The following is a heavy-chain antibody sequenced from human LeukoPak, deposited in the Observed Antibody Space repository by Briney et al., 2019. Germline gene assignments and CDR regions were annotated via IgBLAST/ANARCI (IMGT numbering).Heavy chain of an antibody. Sequence: ASVTVSCKASGYTFTSYYMHWVRQAPGQGLEWMGIINPSGGSTSYAQKFQGRVTMTRDMSTSTVYMELSSLRSEDTAVYYCARDSGYQFPDYWGQGTLVTVSS. J-gene: IGHJ4*02. CDR3: ARDSGYQFPDY. D-gene: IGHD2-2*01. CDR2: INPSGGST. CDR1: GYTFTSYY. V-gene: IGHV1-46*01.